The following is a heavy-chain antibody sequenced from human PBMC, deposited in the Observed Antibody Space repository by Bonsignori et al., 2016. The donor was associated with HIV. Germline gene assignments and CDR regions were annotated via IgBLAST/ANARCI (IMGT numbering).Heavy chain of an antibody. Sequence: EVQLVESGGGLVQPGGSLRLSCAASGFTFSSYSMSWVRQAPGKGLEWVSYISAASSSTYYADSVKGRFTISRDNAKKSLFLQMNSLRVEDTAVYFCARRGRTFLWNFTTWGQG. J-gene: IGHJ4*02. CDR3: ARRGRTFLWNFTT. CDR1: GFTFSSYS. V-gene: IGHV3-48*01. D-gene: IGHD1-7*01. CDR2: ISAASSST.